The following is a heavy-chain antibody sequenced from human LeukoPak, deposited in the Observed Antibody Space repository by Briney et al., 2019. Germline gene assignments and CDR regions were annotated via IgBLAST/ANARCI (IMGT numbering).Heavy chain of an antibody. CDR1: GYTFTTYG. Sequence: ASVKVSCKASGYTFTTYGISWARQAPGQGLEWMGWISGYNDYTNYAQKFQGRVTMRTDISTSTVYMELRSLGSDDTAVYYCATEGLGSGRWFGYWGQGTLVTVSS. J-gene: IGHJ4*02. D-gene: IGHD6-25*01. CDR3: ATEGLGSGRWFGY. V-gene: IGHV1-18*01. CDR2: ISGYNDYT.